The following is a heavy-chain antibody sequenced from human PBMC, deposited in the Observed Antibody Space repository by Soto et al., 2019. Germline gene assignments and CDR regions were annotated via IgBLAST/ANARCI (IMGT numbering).Heavy chain of an antibody. J-gene: IGHJ6*02. CDR3: AKGSPNSSSSVYNYRLDV. Sequence: GGSLRLSCAASGFTFSSYAMSWVRQAPGKGLEWVSAISGSGGSAYYADSVKGRFTISRDNSKNTLYLQMNSLRAEDTAVYYCAKGSPNSSSSVYNYRLDVWGQGTTVTVSS. D-gene: IGHD6-6*01. V-gene: IGHV3-23*01. CDR2: ISGSGGSA. CDR1: GFTFSSYA.